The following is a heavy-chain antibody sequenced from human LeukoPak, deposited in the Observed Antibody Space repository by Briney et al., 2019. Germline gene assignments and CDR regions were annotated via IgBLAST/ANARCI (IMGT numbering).Heavy chain of an antibody. D-gene: IGHD6-13*01. CDR1: GDSINSYY. J-gene: IGHJ6*03. CDR3: ARGIAAAGYYMDV. CDR2: IYTSGST. V-gene: IGHV4-4*07. Sequence: SETLSLTCTVSGDSINSYYWSWIRQPAGKGLEWIGRIYTSGSTNYNPSLKSRVTMSVDTSKNQFSLKLSSVTAADTAVYYCARGIAAAGYYMDVWGKGTTVTVSS.